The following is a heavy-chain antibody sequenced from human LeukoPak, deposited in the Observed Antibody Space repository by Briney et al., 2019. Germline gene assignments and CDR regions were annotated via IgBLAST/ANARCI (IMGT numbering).Heavy chain of an antibody. Sequence: SETLSLTCAVYGGSFSGYYWSWIRQPPGKGLEWIGEINHSGSTNYNPSLKSRVTISVDTSKNQFSLKLNSVTAADTAVYYCASLHLVSSGWHPMADSWGQGTLVTVSS. D-gene: IGHD6-19*01. V-gene: IGHV4-34*01. CDR1: GGSFSGYY. CDR2: INHSGST. J-gene: IGHJ4*02. CDR3: ASLHLVSSGWHPMADS.